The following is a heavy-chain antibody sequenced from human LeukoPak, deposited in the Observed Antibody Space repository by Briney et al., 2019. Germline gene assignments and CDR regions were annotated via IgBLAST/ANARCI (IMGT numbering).Heavy chain of an antibody. CDR2: ITSSSYI. D-gene: IGHD6-19*01. Sequence: GGSLRLSCAASEFTFSSYSMNWVRQAPGKGLEWVSSITSSSYIYYADSVKGRFTISRDNAKNSLYLQMNNLRAGDTAVYYCARVKGQWLVMDWFDPWGQGTLVTVSS. V-gene: IGHV3-21*01. CDR1: EFTFSSYS. CDR3: ARVKGQWLVMDWFDP. J-gene: IGHJ5*02.